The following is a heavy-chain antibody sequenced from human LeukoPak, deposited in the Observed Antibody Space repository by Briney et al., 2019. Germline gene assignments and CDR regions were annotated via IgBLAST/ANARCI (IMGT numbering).Heavy chain of an antibody. D-gene: IGHD2-15*01. J-gene: IGHJ5*02. CDR3: ARGSGCSGGSYYSHWFDP. V-gene: IGHV1-18*01. CDR1: GYTFTSYG. CDR2: ISAYNGNT. Sequence: GASVKVSCKAPGYTFTSYGISWVRQAPGQGLEWMGWISAYNGNTNYAQKLQGRVTMTTDTSTSTAYMELRSLRSDDTAVYYCARGSGCSGGSYYSHWFDPWGQGTLVTVSS.